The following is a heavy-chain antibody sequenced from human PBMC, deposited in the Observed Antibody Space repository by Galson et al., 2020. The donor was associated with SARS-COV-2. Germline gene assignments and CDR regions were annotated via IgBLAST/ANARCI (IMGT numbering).Heavy chain of an antibody. V-gene: IGHV5-51*01. J-gene: IGHJ3*02. D-gene: IGHD3-10*01. Sequence: GESLKISCNGSGNSITSYWHGWVRQMPGKGLEWVGIIYTGDSDTRYSPSFQGQVTISADKSISTAYLQWSSLKASDTAMYYCARHRVRGASPSVINAFDIWGQGTMVTVSS. CDR1: GNSITSYW. CDR2: IYTGDSDT. CDR3: ARHRVRGASPSVINAFDI.